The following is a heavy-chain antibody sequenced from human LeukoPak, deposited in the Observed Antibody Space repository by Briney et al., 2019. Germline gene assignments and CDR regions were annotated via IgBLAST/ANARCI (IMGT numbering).Heavy chain of an antibody. CDR3: ASQSWGGSGSHDFDY. D-gene: IGHD3-10*01. J-gene: IGHJ4*02. Sequence: SVKVSCKASGGTFSSYAISWVRQAPGQGLEWMGRIIPILGIANYAQKFQGRVTITADKSTSTAYMGLSSLRSEDTAVYYWASQSWGGSGSHDFDYWGQGTLVTVSS. CDR2: IIPILGIA. CDR1: GGTFSSYA. V-gene: IGHV1-69*04.